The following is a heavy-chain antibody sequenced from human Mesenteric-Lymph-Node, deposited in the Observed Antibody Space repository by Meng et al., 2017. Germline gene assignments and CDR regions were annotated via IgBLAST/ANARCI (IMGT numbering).Heavy chain of an antibody. J-gene: IGHJ4*02. Sequence: QVQLQEWGAGRFTPSGALAPTCAVYGGSFSGYYWSWIRQPPGKGLEWIGEINHSGSTNYNPSLKSRVTISVDTSKNQFSLKLSSVTAADTAVYYCARGRGPIVGATLFDYWGQGTLVTVSS. CDR2: INHSGST. V-gene: IGHV4-34*01. D-gene: IGHD1-26*01. CDR1: GGSFSGYY. CDR3: ARGRGPIVGATLFDY.